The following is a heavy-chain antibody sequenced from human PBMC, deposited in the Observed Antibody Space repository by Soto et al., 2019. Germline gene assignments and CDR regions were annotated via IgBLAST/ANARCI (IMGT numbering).Heavy chain of an antibody. D-gene: IGHD6-19*01. CDR3: ARLQIAVAAPGYFDY. CDR2: IYYSGST. V-gene: IGHV4-59*01. CDR1: GGSISSYY. J-gene: IGHJ4*02. Sequence: TSETLSLTCTVSGGSISSYYWSWIRQPPGKGLEWIGYIYYSGSTNYNPSLKSRVTISVDTSKNQFSLKLSSVTAADTAVYYCARLQIAVAAPGYFDYWGQGTLVTVSS.